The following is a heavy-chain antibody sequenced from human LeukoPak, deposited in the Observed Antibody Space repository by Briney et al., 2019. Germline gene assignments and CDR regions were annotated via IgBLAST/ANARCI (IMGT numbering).Heavy chain of an antibody. CDR2: VSYDGGSK. CDR1: GFAFSSYA. Sequence: GGSLRLSCAASGFAFSSYAMHWVRQGPGKGLEWVALVSYDGGSKYYADSVEGRITISRDNSKNTLHLQMNSLRTEDTAVYYCARVKGGIAAAGNYFDYWGQGTLVTVSS. V-gene: IGHV3-30-3*01. CDR3: ARVKGGIAAAGNYFDY. D-gene: IGHD6-13*01. J-gene: IGHJ4*02.